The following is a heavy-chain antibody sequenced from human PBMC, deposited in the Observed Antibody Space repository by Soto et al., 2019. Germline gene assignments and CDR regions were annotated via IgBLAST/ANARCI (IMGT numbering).Heavy chain of an antibody. V-gene: IGHV4-59*01. J-gene: IGHJ6*02. CDR2: IYYRGST. Sequence: SETLSLTCTVSGGSISGYYWTWIRQPPGKGLEYIGYIYYRGSTNYNPSLKSRVTMSVDTSRNLFSLKVNSVTAADTAVYYCARQQLLPYYYALDVWGQGTTVTVSS. CDR1: GGSISGYY. D-gene: IGHD6-13*01. CDR3: ARQQLLPYYYALDV.